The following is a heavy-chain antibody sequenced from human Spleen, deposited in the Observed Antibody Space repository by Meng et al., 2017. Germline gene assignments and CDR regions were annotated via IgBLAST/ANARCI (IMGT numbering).Heavy chain of an antibody. CDR3: ARDEDISAAGKLFGDY. CDR1: GYTFPDYW. Sequence: VHLGQSGAEVKKPGASGKVSCKASGYTFPDYWLHWVRRAPGQGLEWMGRINPKSGDTHYAQRFQGRVTMTGDTSISTAYMELSGLRSDDTAMYYCARDEDISAAGKLFGDYWGQGTLVTVSS. CDR2: INPKSGDT. D-gene: IGHD6-13*01. J-gene: IGHJ4*02. V-gene: IGHV1-2*06.